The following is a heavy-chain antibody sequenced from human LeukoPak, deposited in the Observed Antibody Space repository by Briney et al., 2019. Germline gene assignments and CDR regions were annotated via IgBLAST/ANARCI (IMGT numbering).Heavy chain of an antibody. V-gene: IGHV3-30*02. CDR3: AKDGPPGYSSSWLYYYYYYMDV. CDR2: IRYDGSNK. J-gene: IGHJ6*03. Sequence: GGSLRLSCAASGFTFSAYGMHWVRQAPGKGLEWVAFIRYDGSNKYYADSVKGRFTISRDNSKNTLYLQMNSLRAEDTAVYYCAKDGPPGYSSSWLYYYYYYMDVWGKGTTVTISS. D-gene: IGHD6-13*01. CDR1: GFTFSAYG.